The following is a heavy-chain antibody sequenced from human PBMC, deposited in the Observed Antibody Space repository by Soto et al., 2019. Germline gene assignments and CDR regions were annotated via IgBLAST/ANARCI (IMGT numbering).Heavy chain of an antibody. Sequence: DVQLLESGGGLVQWGGSLRLSCVPSVFTFSTYGMTWFRQAPGKGLEWFSYGGRGGSRYYAESAKGRFTISRDNSKNTLSLEMNSLSAEDTATYYCVKFRGRAYPYYYMDVWGKGTTVTVSS. CDR3: VKFRGRAYPYYYMDV. CDR2: YGGRGGSR. CDR1: VFTFSTYG. D-gene: IGHD3-10*01. V-gene: IGHV3-23*01. J-gene: IGHJ6*03.